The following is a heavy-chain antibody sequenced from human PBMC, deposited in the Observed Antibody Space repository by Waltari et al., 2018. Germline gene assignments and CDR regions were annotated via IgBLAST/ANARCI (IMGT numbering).Heavy chain of an antibody. Sequence: QVQLQESGPGLVKPSETLSLTCTVSGGSVSSGSYYRSWIRQPPGKGLEWIGDIYYRGSTNYNPSLKSRVTISVDTSKNQFSLKLSSVTAADTAVYYCARDGPPSSNYDFWSGYYSVYYGMDVWGQGTTVTVSS. J-gene: IGHJ6*02. CDR2: IYYRGST. V-gene: IGHV4-61*01. CDR3: ARDGPPSSNYDFWSGYYSVYYGMDV. D-gene: IGHD3-3*01. CDR1: GGSVSSGSYY.